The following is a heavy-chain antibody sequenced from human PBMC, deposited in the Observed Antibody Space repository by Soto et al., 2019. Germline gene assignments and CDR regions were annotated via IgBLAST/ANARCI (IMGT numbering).Heavy chain of an antibody. J-gene: IGHJ4*02. D-gene: IGHD6-25*01. V-gene: IGHV5-10-1*01. CDR3: AREPKRSTGYSSDTTFYY. CDR1: GYSFTSYW. Sequence: EVQLVQSGAEVKKPGESLRISCKGSGYSFTSYWINWVRQMPGKCLEWMGRIDPSDSYTNYSSSFQGHVTISADKSISTAYRQWSSLRASDTAMYYCAREPKRSTGYSSDTTFYYWGQGTLVSVCS. CDR2: IDPSDSYT.